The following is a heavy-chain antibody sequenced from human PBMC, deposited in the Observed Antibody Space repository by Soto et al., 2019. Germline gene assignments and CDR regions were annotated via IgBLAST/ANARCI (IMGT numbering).Heavy chain of an antibody. D-gene: IGHD1-26*01. V-gene: IGHV4-4*02. CDR3: ARAGGELLDSSAFDI. CDR1: GGSISSSNW. Sequence: QVQLQESGPGLVKPSGTLSLTCAVSGGSISSSNWWSWVRQPPGKGLEWIGEIYHSGSTNYNPSLKSRVTVSVDKSKNQSSLKLSSVTAADTAVYYCARAGGELLDSSAFDIWGQGTMVTVSS. CDR2: IYHSGST. J-gene: IGHJ3*02.